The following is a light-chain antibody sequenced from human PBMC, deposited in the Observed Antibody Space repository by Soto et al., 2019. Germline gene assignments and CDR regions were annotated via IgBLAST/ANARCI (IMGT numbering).Light chain of an antibody. CDR2: GAS. V-gene: IGKV3-20*01. Sequence: EIVLTQSPATLSLSPGERATLACRASQSVSSNLAWYQQKPGQAPRLLIYGASSRATGIPDRFSGGGSGTDFTLTISRLEPEDFAVYYCQQCGSSPWTFGQGTKVDI. J-gene: IGKJ1*01. CDR1: QSVSSN. CDR3: QQCGSSPWT.